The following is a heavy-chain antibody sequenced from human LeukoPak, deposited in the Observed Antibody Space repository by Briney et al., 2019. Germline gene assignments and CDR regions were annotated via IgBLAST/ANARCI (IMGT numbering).Heavy chain of an antibody. CDR2: INPNSGGT. Sequence: ASVKVSCKASGYTFTGYYMHWVRQAPGQGLEWMGWINPNSGGTNYAQKFQGRVTMARDTSISTAYMELSRLRSDDAAVYYCARGVYYGSGSPDPWGQGTLVTVSS. D-gene: IGHD3-10*01. CDR3: ARGVYYGSGSPDP. J-gene: IGHJ5*02. V-gene: IGHV1-2*02. CDR1: GYTFTGYY.